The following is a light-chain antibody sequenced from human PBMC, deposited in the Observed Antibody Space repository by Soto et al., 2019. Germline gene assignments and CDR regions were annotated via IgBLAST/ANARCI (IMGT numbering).Light chain of an antibody. J-gene: IGKJ4*01. Sequence: EIVLAKYTGTLSFSPGERSTLSCRSSRRVRDSYLAWYQQKPGQTPSLLVYGASSRATGIPDRFSGSGSGADFTLIISRLEPEDFAVYYCQQYGSSPLTSGGGTKVDTK. CDR1: RRVRDSY. V-gene: IGKV3-20*01. CDR2: GAS. CDR3: QQYGSSPLT.